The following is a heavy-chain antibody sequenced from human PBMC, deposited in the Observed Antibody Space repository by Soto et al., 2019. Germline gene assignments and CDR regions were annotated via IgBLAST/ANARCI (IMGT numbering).Heavy chain of an antibody. J-gene: IGHJ4*02. CDR3: AKDMAWELDPTGFDY. D-gene: IGHD1-26*01. CDR2: ISWDGGST. V-gene: IGHV3-43*01. Sequence: GGSLRLSCAASGFTFDDYTMHWVRQAPGKGLEWVSLISWDGGSTYYADSVKGRFTISRDNSKNSLYLQMNSLRTEDTALYYCAKDMAWELDPTGFDYWGQGTLVTVSS. CDR1: GFTFDDYT.